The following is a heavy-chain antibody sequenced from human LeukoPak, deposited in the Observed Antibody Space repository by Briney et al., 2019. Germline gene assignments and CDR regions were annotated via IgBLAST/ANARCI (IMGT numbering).Heavy chain of an antibody. J-gene: IGHJ4*02. Sequence: SETLSLTCTVSGDSLSSHYWSWIRRPPRKGLEWIGYIYGSGSTHYDPSLRSRVTISEDTSKNQFSLKLTSVTAADTAVYYCARNVGWYSHDSWGQGTLVTVSS. CDR1: GDSLSSHY. CDR3: ARNVGWYSHDS. CDR2: IYGSGST. D-gene: IGHD6-19*01. V-gene: IGHV4-59*08.